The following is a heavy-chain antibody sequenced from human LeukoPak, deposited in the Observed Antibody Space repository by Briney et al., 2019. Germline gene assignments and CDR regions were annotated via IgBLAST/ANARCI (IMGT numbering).Heavy chain of an antibody. J-gene: IGHJ4*02. CDR1: GFSFSRSW. CDR3: AAWTDRGYNF. CDR2: ISPDGSQK. D-gene: IGHD5-24*01. V-gene: IGHV3-7*01. Sequence: GESLTLSCTASGFSFSRSWMNWVRQAPGKGLEWVSNISPDGSQKRFVDSVMGRFTMSRANAKNSLYLQMNSLRVEDTDVFYCAAWTDRGYNFWGQGTLVTDSS.